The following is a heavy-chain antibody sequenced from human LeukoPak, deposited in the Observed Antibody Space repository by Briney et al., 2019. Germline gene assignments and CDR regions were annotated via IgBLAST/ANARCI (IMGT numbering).Heavy chain of an antibody. CDR2: ISYDGSNK. D-gene: IGHD2-15*01. V-gene: IGHV3-30*18. Sequence: GGSLRLSCAASGFTFSSYGMHWVRQAPGKGLEWVAVISYDGSNKYYADSVKGRFTISRDNSKNTLYLQMHSLRPEDTALYYCAKGLAGVKGYQYYFDYWGQGTLVTVSS. J-gene: IGHJ4*02. CDR3: AKGLAGVKGYQYYFDY. CDR1: GFTFSSYG.